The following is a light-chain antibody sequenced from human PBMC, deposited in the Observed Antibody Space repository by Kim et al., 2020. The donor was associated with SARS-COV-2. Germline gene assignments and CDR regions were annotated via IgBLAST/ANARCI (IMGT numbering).Light chain of an antibody. J-gene: IGKJ1*01. V-gene: IGKV3-15*01. CDR2: DSS. Sequence: VSLGDGANLSCRASQSIDRDLAWYQQKPGQPPRLLIYDSSTRAPGIPARFRGSGSGTEFTLTINSLQSEDLAVYYCQHYNAWPPWTFGRGTKLEI. CDR1: QSIDRD. CDR3: QHYNAWPPWT.